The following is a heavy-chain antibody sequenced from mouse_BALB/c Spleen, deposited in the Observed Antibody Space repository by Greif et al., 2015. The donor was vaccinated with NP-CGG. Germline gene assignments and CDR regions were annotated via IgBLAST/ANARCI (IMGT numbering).Heavy chain of an antibody. Sequence: EVMLVESGGGLVKPGGSLKLSCAASGFTFSDYYMYWVRQTPEKRLEWVATISDGGSYTYYPDSVKGRFTISRDNAKNNLYLQMSSLKSEDTAMYYCARDSLSITTVVATDAMDYWGQGTSVTVSS. CDR3: ARDSLSITTVVATDAMDY. CDR2: ISDGGSYT. V-gene: IGHV5-4*02. CDR1: GFTFSDYY. J-gene: IGHJ4*01. D-gene: IGHD1-1*01.